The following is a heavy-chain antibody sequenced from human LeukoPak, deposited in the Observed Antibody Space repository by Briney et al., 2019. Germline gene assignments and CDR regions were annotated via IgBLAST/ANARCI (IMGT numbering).Heavy chain of an antibody. D-gene: IGHD3-22*01. CDR2: ISSSGSTI. V-gene: IGHV3-11*01. J-gene: IGHJ4*02. CDR3: ARTTMIVDTYYFDY. Sequence: GGSLRLSCAASGFTFSDYYMSWIRQAPGKGLEWVSYISSSGSTIYYADSVKGRFTISRDNAKNSLYLQMNSLRAEDTAVYYCARTTMIVDTYYFDYWGQGTLVTVSS. CDR1: GFTFSDYY.